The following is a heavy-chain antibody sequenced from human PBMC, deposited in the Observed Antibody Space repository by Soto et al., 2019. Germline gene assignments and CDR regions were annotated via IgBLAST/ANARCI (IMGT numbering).Heavy chain of an antibody. CDR3: ARRHGSSWGYYYYGMDV. CDR1: GGSFSGYY. D-gene: IGHD6-13*01. V-gene: IGHV4-34*01. Sequence: SETLSLTCAVYGGSFSGYYWSWIRQPPGKGLEWIGEINHSGSTNYNPSLKSRVTISVDTSKNQFSLKLSSVTAADTAVYYCARRHGSSWGYYYYGMDVWGQGTTVTVSS. J-gene: IGHJ6*02. CDR2: INHSGST.